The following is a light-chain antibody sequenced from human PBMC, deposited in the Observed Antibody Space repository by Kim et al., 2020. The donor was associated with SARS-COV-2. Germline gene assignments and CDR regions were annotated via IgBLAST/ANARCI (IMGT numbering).Light chain of an antibody. CDR3: LSYTATRTLV. CDR2: DVT. CDR1: SSDVGANDY. J-gene: IGLJ2*01. V-gene: IGLV2-14*03. Sequence: GQSFTLSCTGTSSDVGANDYVSWFQQHPGKAPKLLIYDVTSRPSGISNRFSGSKSGNTASLTISGLQAEDEANYYCLSYTATRTLVFGGGTQLTVL.